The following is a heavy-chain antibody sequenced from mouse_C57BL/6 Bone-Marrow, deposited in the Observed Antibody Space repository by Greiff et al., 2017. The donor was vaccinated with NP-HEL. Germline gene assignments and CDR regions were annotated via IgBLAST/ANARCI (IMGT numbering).Heavy chain of an antibody. CDR3: ARSPAPYYSNPAWFAY. CDR2: IDPSDSYT. Sequence: VQLQQPGAELVMPGASVKLSCKASGYTFTSYWMHWVKQRPGQGLEWIGEIDPSDSYTNYNQKFKGKSTLTVDKSSSTAYMQLSSLTSEDSAVYYCARSPAPYYSNPAWFAYWGQGTLVTVSA. V-gene: IGHV1-69*01. CDR1: GYTFTSYW. D-gene: IGHD2-5*01. J-gene: IGHJ3*01.